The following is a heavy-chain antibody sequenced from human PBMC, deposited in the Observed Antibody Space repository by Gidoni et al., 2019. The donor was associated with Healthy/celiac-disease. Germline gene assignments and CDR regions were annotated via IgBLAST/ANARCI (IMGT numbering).Heavy chain of an antibody. CDR1: GGSFRGYY. J-gene: IGHJ5*02. Sequence: QVQLQQWGAGLVKTSETLSSTCAVYGGSFRGYYWSWIRQPPGKGLEWIGAINHSGSTYYNPSLKRRVTISVDTSKNQFSLKLSSVTAADTAVYYCARGRGVITIFGVAKGAVNWFDPWGQGTLVTVSS. CDR2: INHSGST. CDR3: ARGRGVITIFGVAKGAVNWFDP. D-gene: IGHD3-3*01. V-gene: IGHV4-34*01.